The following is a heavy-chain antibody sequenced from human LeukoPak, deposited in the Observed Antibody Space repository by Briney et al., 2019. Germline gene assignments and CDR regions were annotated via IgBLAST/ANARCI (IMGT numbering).Heavy chain of an antibody. CDR2: ISAYNGNT. Sequence: ASVKVSCKASGYTFTGYYMHWVRQAPGQGLEWMGWISAYNGNTNYAQKLQGRVTMTTDTSTSTAYMELRSLRSDDTAVYYCARDHYYGGNRNDFDYWGQGTLVTVSS. CDR1: GYTFTGYY. D-gene: IGHD4-23*01. V-gene: IGHV1-18*04. CDR3: ARDHYYGGNRNDFDY. J-gene: IGHJ4*02.